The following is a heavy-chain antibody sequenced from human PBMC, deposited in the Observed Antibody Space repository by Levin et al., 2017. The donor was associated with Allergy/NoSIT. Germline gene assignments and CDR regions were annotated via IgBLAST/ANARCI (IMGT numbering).Heavy chain of an antibody. D-gene: IGHD3-22*01. CDR3: AKNSGYYESGEYSPFKWFDP. CDR1: GFSFSSFA. J-gene: IGHJ5*02. CDR2: ITESGDSV. V-gene: IGHV3-23*01. Sequence: PGGSLRLSCVVSGFSFSSFAMSWVRQPPGKGLEWISIITESGDSVYYAESVKGRFTISRDNSKNTLYLQMNSLRAEDTALYYCAKNSGYYESGEYSPFKWFDPWGQGTLVTVSS.